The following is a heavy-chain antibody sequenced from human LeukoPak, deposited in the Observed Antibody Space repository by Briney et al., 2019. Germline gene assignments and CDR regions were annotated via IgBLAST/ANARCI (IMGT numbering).Heavy chain of an antibody. CDR2: IYPGDSDT. D-gene: IGHD6-19*01. J-gene: IGHJ4*02. CDR1: GYSFTSYW. CDR3: ARLHSSGWNTFDY. V-gene: IGHV5-51*01. Sequence: GASLKISCQGSGYSFTSYWIGWVRQMPGKRLEWMAIIYPGDSDTTYSPSFQGQVTTSADKSIRTAYLQWSSLKASDTAMYYCARLHSSGWNTFDYWGQGTLVTVSS.